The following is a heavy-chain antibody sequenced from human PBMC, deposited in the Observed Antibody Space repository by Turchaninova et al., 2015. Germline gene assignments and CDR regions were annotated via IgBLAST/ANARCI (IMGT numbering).Heavy chain of an antibody. CDR3: ARYSSGWAFDI. Sequence: QVQLQESGPGLVKPSDTLSLICAVSGFSISSSYWWGWIRPPPGKGLEWIGYIYYSGNTYYNPSLKSGVTMSVETSKNQFSLKLSSVTAVDTAVYYCARYSSGWAFDIWGQGTMVTVSS. V-gene: IGHV4-28*01. J-gene: IGHJ3*02. D-gene: IGHD6-19*01. CDR2: IYYSGNT. CDR1: GFSISSSYW.